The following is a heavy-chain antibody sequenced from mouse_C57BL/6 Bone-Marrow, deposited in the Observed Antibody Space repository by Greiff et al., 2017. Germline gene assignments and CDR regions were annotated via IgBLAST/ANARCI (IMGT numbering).Heavy chain of an antibody. J-gene: IGHJ2*01. V-gene: IGHV1-81*01. CDR2: IYPRSGNT. Sequence: LVESGAELARPGASVKLSCKASGYTFTSSGISWVKQRTGQGLEWIGEIYPRSGNTYYNEKFKGKATLTADKSSSTAYMELRSLTSEDSAVYFCARSELFFFDYWGQGTTLTVSS. D-gene: IGHD3-3*01. CDR1: GYTFTSSG. CDR3: ARSELFFFDY.